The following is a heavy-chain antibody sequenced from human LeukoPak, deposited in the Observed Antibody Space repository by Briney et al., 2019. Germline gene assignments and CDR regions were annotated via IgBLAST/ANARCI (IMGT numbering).Heavy chain of an antibody. CDR2: INTGAGST. CDR1: GYTFTNYW. CDR3: ARGVYYYHSGGYYDFDY. Sequence: ASVKVSCKASGYTFTNYWMHWVRQAPGQGLQWMGMINTGAGSTTYAQAFQGRVTMTRDTSSSTVYMELSSLRSEDMAVYYCARGVYYYHSGGYYDFDYWGQGTLVTVSS. V-gene: IGHV1-46*01. D-gene: IGHD3-22*01. J-gene: IGHJ4*02.